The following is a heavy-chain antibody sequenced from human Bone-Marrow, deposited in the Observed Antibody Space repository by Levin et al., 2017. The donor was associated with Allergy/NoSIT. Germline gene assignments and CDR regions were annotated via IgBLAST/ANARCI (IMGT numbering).Heavy chain of an antibody. CDR2: IYYSGST. CDR3: ARHRGGYVGGTFDY. V-gene: IGHV4-59*08. Sequence: PSETLSLTCTVSGGSISSYYWSWIRQPPGKGLEWIGYIYYSGSTNYNPSLKSRVTISVDTSKNQFSLKLSSVTAADTAVYYCARHRGGYVGGTFDYWGQGTLVTVSS. CDR1: GGSISSYY. D-gene: IGHD3-16*01. J-gene: IGHJ4*02.